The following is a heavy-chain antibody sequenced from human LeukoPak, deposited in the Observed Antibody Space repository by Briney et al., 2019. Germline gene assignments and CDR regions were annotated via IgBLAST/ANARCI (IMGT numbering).Heavy chain of an antibody. V-gene: IGHV3-7*01. J-gene: IGHJ4*02. CDR3: ARGGTTVTPKNFDY. CDR2: IKQDGSQK. CDR1: GFTFSSYW. Sequence: GGSLRLSCVGSGFTFSSYWMSWVRQAPGKGLEWVANIKQDGSQKYYVDSVKGRFTISRDNANNSLKLQMNSLRAEDTAVYYCARGGTTVTPKNFDYWGQGTLVTVSS. D-gene: IGHD4-17*01.